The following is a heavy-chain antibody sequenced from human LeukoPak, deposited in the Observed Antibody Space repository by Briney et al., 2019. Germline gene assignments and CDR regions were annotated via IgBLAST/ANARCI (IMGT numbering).Heavy chain of an antibody. D-gene: IGHD1-1*01. CDR2: ISSSNNDI. CDR3: ARSRNYFDY. J-gene: IGHJ4*02. Sequence: PGGSLRLSCAASGFTFSSYSMNRVRQAPGKGPEWVSCISSSNNDIYYADSVKGRFTISRDNAKNSLYLQMDSLRDEDTAVYYCARSRNYFDYWGQGTLVTVSS. V-gene: IGHV3-48*02. CDR1: GFTFSSYS.